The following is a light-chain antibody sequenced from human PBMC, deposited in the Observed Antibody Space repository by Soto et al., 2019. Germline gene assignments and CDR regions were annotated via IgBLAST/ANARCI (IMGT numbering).Light chain of an antibody. CDR1: QSISSW. CDR2: MAS. CDR3: QQYKSYPWT. V-gene: IGKV1-5*03. Sequence: DIQMTQSPSTLSASVGDRVTITCRASQSISSWLAWYQQKPGKAPRLLIYMASSLESGVPSRFSGSGSGTEFTLTICSLQPDDFATYYCQQYKSYPWTFGQGTKVEIK. J-gene: IGKJ1*01.